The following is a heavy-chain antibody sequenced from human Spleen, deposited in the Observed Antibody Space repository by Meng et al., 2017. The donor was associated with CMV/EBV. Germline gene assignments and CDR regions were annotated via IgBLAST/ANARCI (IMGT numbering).Heavy chain of an antibody. J-gene: IGHJ3*01. Sequence: SVKVSCKASRGTFSSYGISWVRQAPGQGIEWMADIIPILGISKYAQRFQGRLTVTADKSSSTAYMELSSLRSEDTAVYYCARDSYSTLVGAFNVWGQGTMVTVSS. CDR3: ARDSYSTLVGAFNV. CDR1: RGTFSSYG. V-gene: IGHV1-69*10. CDR2: IIPILGIS. D-gene: IGHD6-13*01.